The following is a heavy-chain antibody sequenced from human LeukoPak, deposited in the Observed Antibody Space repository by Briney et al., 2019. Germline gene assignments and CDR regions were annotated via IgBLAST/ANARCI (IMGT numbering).Heavy chain of an antibody. J-gene: IGHJ6*03. CDR2: IYYSGST. Sequence: PSETLSLTCTVSGGSISSYYWSWIRQPPGKGLEWIGYIYYSGSTNYNPSLKSRVTISVDTSKNQFSLKLSSVTAADTAVYYCARVLGDPCYYYYYMDVWGKGTTVTVSS. V-gene: IGHV4-59*01. CDR3: ARVLGDPCYYYYYMDV. D-gene: IGHD3-16*01. CDR1: GGSISSYY.